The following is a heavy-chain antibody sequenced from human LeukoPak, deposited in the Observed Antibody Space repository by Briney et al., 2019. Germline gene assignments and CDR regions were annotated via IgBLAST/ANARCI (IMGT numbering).Heavy chain of an antibody. CDR2: ISGSGGST. CDR1: GFTFSSYA. J-gene: IGHJ4*02. Sequence: QPGGSLRLSCAASGFTFSSYAMSWVRQAPGKGLEWVSAISGSGGSTYYADSVKGRFTISRDNSKNTLYLQMNSLRAEDTAVYHCAKDTIAARPTPYYFDYWGQGTLVTVSS. CDR3: AKDTIAARPTPYYFDY. V-gene: IGHV3-23*01. D-gene: IGHD6-6*01.